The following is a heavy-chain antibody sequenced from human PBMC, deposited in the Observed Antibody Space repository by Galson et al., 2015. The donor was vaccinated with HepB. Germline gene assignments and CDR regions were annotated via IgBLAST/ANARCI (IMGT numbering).Heavy chain of an antibody. CDR1: GGTFSSYA. CDR3: ARDGAFYGSGSYSPYNWFDP. J-gene: IGHJ5*02. Sequence: SVKVSCKASGGTFSSYAISWVRQAPGQGLEWMGRIIPILGIANYAQKFQGRVTITADKSTSTAYMELSSLRSEDTAVYYCARDGAFYGSGSYSPYNWFDPWGQGTLVTVSS. D-gene: IGHD3-10*01. CDR2: IIPILGIA. V-gene: IGHV1-69*04.